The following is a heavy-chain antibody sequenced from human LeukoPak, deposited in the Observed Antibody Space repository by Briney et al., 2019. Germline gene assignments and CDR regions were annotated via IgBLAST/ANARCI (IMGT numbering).Heavy chain of an antibody. V-gene: IGHV3-49*04. J-gene: IGHJ4*02. CDR1: GFNFSEYA. CDR3: TREVERGGSYWWGDY. D-gene: IGHD1-26*01. Sequence: GSLRLSCTGSGFNFSEYAVHWVRQAPGKGLDWVGLITTKDGGGTTEYASSVRRRVTISRDDSKNLAYLKLNSLKSEDSAVYFCTREVERGGSYWWGDYWGQGTLVTVSS. CDR2: ITTKDGGGTT.